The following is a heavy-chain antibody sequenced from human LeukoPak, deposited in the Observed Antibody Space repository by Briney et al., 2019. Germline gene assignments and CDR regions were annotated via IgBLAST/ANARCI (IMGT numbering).Heavy chain of an antibody. V-gene: IGHV3-23*01. Sequence: PGGSLRLSCAASGFTFSIYAMSWVRQAPGKGLEWVSAISGSGGNTYYADSVKGRFTISRDNSKNTLYLQMNSLRTEDTAVYYCARDLYDYGSYWGQGTLVTVSS. CDR2: ISGSGGNT. D-gene: IGHD4/OR15-4a*01. CDR3: ARDLYDYGSY. CDR1: GFTFSIYA. J-gene: IGHJ4*02.